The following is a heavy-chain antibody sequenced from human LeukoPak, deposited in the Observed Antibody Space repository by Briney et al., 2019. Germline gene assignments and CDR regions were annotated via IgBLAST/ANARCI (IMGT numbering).Heavy chain of an antibody. D-gene: IGHD6-13*01. V-gene: IGHV1-2*02. CDR2: INPNSGGT. J-gene: IGHJ4*02. CDR1: GYTFTGYY. CDR3: ARDLRRIAAAGTTCFVY. Sequence: GASVKVSCKASGYTFTGYYMHWVRQAPGQGLEWMGWINPNSGGTNYAQKFQGRVTMTRDTSISTAHMELSRLRSDDTAVYYCARDLRRIAAAGTTCFVYWGQGTLVTVSS.